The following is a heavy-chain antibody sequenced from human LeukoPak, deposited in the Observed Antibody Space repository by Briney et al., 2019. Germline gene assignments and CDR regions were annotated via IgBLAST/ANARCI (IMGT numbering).Heavy chain of an antibody. V-gene: IGHV3-21*01. J-gene: IGHJ3*02. CDR3: ARSSPHCSSTSCYNDAFDI. CDR1: GFTFSSYS. D-gene: IGHD2-2*02. Sequence: PGGSLRLSCAASGFTFSSYSMNWVRQAPGKGLEWVSSISGSSSYIYYADSVKGRFTISRDNAKNSLYLQMNSLRAEDTAVYYCARSSPHCSSTSCYNDAFDIWGQGTMVTVSS. CDR2: ISGSSSYI.